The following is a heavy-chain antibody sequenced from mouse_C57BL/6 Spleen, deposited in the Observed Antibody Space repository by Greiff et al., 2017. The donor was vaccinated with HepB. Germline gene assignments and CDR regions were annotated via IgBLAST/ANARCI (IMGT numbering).Heavy chain of an antibody. Sequence: VQLKESGPGLVKPSQSLSLTCSVTGYSITSGYYWNWIRQFPGNKLEWMGYISYDGSNNYNPSLKNRISITRDTSKNQFFLKLNSVTTEDTATYYCARGIYYYGLAYWGQGTLVTVSA. J-gene: IGHJ3*01. CDR2: ISYDGSN. CDR1: GYSITSGYY. V-gene: IGHV3-6*01. D-gene: IGHD1-1*01. CDR3: ARGIYYYGLAY.